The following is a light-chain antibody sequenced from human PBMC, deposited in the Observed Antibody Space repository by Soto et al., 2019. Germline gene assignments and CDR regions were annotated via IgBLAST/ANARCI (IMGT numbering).Light chain of an antibody. CDR3: EAWDDSLYGAV. CDR2: SND. V-gene: IGLV1-44*01. Sequence: QLVLTQPPAASGTPGQRVTISCSGSSSNIGTNTVNWYQQLPGTAPKLLIYSNDLRPSGVPDRFSGSKSGTSASLAISGLQSEDEAEYYCEAWDDSLYGAVFGGGTKLTVL. J-gene: IGLJ2*01. CDR1: SSNIGTNT.